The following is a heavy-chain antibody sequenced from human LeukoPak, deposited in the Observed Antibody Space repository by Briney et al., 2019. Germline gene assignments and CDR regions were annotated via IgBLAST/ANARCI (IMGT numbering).Heavy chain of an antibody. J-gene: IGHJ4*02. CDR3: VRAQRMTTAAPYEFDY. CDR1: GFTFNNYW. Sequence: GGSLRLSCAASGFTFNNYWMTWVRQAPGMGLEWVANIKQDGSEKYYVDSVKGRFTISRDIAKSSLYLQMNSLRAEDTAVYYCVRAQRMTTAAPYEFDYWGQGTLVTVSS. V-gene: IGHV3-7*01. CDR2: IKQDGSEK. D-gene: IGHD4-11*01.